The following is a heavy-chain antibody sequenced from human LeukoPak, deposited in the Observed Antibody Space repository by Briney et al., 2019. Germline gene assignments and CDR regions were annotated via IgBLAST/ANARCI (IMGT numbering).Heavy chain of an antibody. Sequence: GASVKVSCKASGGTFSSYAISWVRQAPGQGLEWMGGIIPIFGTANYAQKFQGRVTITADESTSTAYMKLSSLRSEDTAVYYCARDSSRGLYYYYYMDVWGKGTTVTVSS. D-gene: IGHD6-13*01. CDR3: ARDSSRGLYYYYYMDV. V-gene: IGHV1-69*13. J-gene: IGHJ6*03. CDR2: IIPIFGTA. CDR1: GGTFSSYA.